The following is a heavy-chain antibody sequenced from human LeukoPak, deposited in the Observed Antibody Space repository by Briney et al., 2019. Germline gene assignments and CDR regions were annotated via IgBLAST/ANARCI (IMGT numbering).Heavy chain of an antibody. J-gene: IGHJ5*01. CDR2: ISGSGGTT. Sequence: GVSLRLSCVASGFSLRNYAMTWVRQAPGKELERVSAISGSGGTTYYADSVKGRFTISRDNSKNTVSLQMISLRAEDTAVYFCVKDCSRDWNGHWFDSWGQGTLVSVST. D-gene: IGHD2-21*02. CDR1: GFSLRNYA. CDR3: VKDCSRDWNGHWFDS. V-gene: IGHV3-23*01.